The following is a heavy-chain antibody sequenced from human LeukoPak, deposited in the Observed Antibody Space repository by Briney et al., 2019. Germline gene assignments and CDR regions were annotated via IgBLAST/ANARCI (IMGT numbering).Heavy chain of an antibody. J-gene: IGHJ4*02. V-gene: IGHV3-30*04. CDR1: GFTFSSYA. CDR2: ISYDGSNK. D-gene: IGHD3-9*01. CDR3: ARGWDILTGYYGRHFDY. Sequence: GGSLRLSCAASGFTFSSYAMHWVRQAPGKGLEGVAVISYDGSNKYYADSVKGRFTISGDNSKNTLYLQMNSLRAEDTAVYYCARGWDILTGYYGRHFDYWGQGTLVTVSS.